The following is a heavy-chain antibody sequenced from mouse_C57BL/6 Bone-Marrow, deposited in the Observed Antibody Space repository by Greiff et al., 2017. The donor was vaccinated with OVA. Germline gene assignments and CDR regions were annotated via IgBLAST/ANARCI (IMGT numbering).Heavy chain of an antibody. CDR3: ARSNWDVAY. CDR2: IDPSVSYT. CDR1: GYTFTSYW. Sequence: VQLQQPGAELVRPGTSVKLSCKASGYTFTSYWMHWVKQRPGQGLEWIGVIDPSVSYTNYNQKFKGKATLTVDTSSSTAYMQLSSLTSEDSAVYYCARSNWDVAYWGQGTLVTVSA. J-gene: IGHJ3*01. V-gene: IGHV1-59*01. D-gene: IGHD4-1*02.